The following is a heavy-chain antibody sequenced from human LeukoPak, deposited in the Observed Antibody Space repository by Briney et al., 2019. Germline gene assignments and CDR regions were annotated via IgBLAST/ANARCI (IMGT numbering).Heavy chain of an antibody. CDR1: GGSISSHY. Sequence: PSETLSLTCTVSGGSISSHYWSWIRQPPGKGLEWIGYIYYSGSTNYNPSLKSRVTISVDTSKNQFSLKLSSVTAADTAVYYCAMWRVDTGYYYMDVWGKGTTVTVSS. CDR3: AMWRVDTGYYYMDV. D-gene: IGHD5-18*01. CDR2: IYYSGST. V-gene: IGHV4-59*11. J-gene: IGHJ6*03.